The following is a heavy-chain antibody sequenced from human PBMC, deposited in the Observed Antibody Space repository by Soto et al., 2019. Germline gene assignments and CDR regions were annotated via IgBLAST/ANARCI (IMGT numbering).Heavy chain of an antibody. V-gene: IGHV3-21*01. CDR3: ARGYRGVQSQYEVNEAFDV. CDR2: ISSTSTYI. CDR1: GFTLNAYA. Sequence: EVQLVESGGGLVKPGGSLRLSCAGSGFTLNAYAMNWVRQAPGGGLEWVSSISSTSTYIYYADSVQGRFTISRDNAKNSLFLQLNSLRAEDTAVYYCARGYRGVQSQYEVNEAFDVWGRGTMVTVSS. J-gene: IGHJ3*01. D-gene: IGHD3-10*01.